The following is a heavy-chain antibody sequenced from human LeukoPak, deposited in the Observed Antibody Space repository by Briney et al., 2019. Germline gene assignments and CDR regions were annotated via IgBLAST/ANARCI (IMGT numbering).Heavy chain of an antibody. D-gene: IGHD6-19*01. CDR2: ISIDGSNK. Sequence: SLRLSCTASGCTFSSYGMHWIRHAPRKGLGRVAVISIDGSNKYYADSVKGRFTISRDNSKNTLYLQMNSLRAEATAVYYCAKAVAGTGYYYYYGMDVWGQGTTVTVSS. CDR3: AKAVAGTGYYYYYGMDV. CDR1: GCTFSSYG. V-gene: IGHV3-30*18. J-gene: IGHJ6*02.